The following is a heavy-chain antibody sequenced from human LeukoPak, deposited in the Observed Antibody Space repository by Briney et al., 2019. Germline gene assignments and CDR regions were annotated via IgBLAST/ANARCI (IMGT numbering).Heavy chain of an antibody. CDR3: ARGLGRLWLSGSSAFDI. CDR2: INHSGST. D-gene: IGHD5-18*01. CDR1: GGSFSGYY. J-gene: IGHJ3*02. V-gene: IGHV4-34*01. Sequence: SETLSLTCAVYGGSFSGYYWSWIRQPPGKGLEWIGEINHSGSTNYNPSLKSRVTISVDTSKNQFSLKLSSVTAADTAVYYCARGLGRLWLSGSSAFDIWGQGTMVTVSS.